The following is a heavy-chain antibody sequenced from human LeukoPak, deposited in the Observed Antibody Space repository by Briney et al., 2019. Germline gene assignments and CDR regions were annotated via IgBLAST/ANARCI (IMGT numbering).Heavy chain of an antibody. D-gene: IGHD3-3*01. V-gene: IGHV3-11*04. CDR2: ISSSGSTI. J-gene: IGHJ6*02. CDR3: ARRGVTISGVLVYHYSGLDV. CDR1: GFTFSDYY. Sequence: GGSLRLSCAASGFTFSDYYMSWIRQAPGKGLEWVSYISSSGSTIYYADSVNGRFTISRDNAKNSLYLQMSSLRADDTAVYYCARRGVTISGVLVYHYSGLDVWGQGTTVTVSS.